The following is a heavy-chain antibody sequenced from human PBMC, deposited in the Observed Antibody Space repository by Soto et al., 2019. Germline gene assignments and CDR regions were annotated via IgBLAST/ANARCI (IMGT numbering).Heavy chain of an antibody. V-gene: IGHV1-69*12. D-gene: IGHD2-15*01. CDR2: IIPIFGTA. CDR3: ARCLVVTTSGRDYYYGMDV. J-gene: IGHJ6*02. CDR1: GGTFSSYA. Sequence: QVQLVQSGAEVKKPGSSVKVSCKASGGTFSSYAISWVRQAPGQGLEWMGGIIPIFGTANYAQKFQGRVTITADESTITAYMELSSLRSEDTAVYYCARCLVVTTSGRDYYYGMDVWGQGTTVTVSS.